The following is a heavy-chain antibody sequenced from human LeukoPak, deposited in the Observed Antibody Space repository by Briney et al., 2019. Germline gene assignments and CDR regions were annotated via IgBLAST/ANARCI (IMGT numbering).Heavy chain of an antibody. CDR1: GYTFTSYD. D-gene: IGHD3-3*01. V-gene: IGHV1-8*01. Sequence: ASVKVSCKASGYTFTSYDINWVRQATGQGLEWMGWMNPNSGDTGYAQKFQGRVTMTRNTSISTAYMELSGLRSEDTAVYYCARGLYDFWSGYSPSDYMDVWGKGTTVTVSS. J-gene: IGHJ6*03. CDR3: ARGLYDFWSGYSPSDYMDV. CDR2: MNPNSGDT.